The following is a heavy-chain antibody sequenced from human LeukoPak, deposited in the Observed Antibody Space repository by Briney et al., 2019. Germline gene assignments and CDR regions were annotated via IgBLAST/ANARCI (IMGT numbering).Heavy chain of an antibody. CDR3: ARVRSSGSPLDY. D-gene: IGHD3-22*01. CDR2: ISSSGSTI. CDR1: GFTFSDYY. Sequence: GGSLRLSCAASGFTFSDYYMTWIRQAPGKGLEWVSYISSSGSTIKYADSVKGRFTMSRDNAKNSLYLQMNSLRAEDTAVYYCARVRSSGSPLDYWGQGTLVTVSS. J-gene: IGHJ4*02. V-gene: IGHV3-11*01.